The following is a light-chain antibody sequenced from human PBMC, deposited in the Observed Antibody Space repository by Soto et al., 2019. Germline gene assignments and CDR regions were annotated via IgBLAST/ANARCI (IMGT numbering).Light chain of an antibody. CDR3: SSFSSSSTFDV. V-gene: IGLV2-14*01. CDR2: EVS. Sequence: QSVLTQPASVSGSAEQSITISCTGTSSDIGGYNYVSWYQQHPGKAPKLMIFEVSNRPSGVSNRFSGSKSGNTASLTISGLQADDEADYFCSSFSSSSTFDVFGTGTKATVL. J-gene: IGLJ1*01. CDR1: SSDIGGYNY.